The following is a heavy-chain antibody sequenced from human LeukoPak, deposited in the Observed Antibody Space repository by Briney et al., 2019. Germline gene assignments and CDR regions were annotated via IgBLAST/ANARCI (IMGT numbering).Heavy chain of an antibody. CDR2: TYSGGST. V-gene: IGHV3-53*01. CDR1: GFTVSSNY. D-gene: IGHD1-26*01. Sequence: GGSLRLSCAASGFTVSSNYMSWVRQAPGKGLEWVSVTYSGGSTYYADSVKGRFTISRDNSKNTLYLQMNSLRAEDTAVYYCARDHSGSYYVGGIDYWGQGTLVTVSS. CDR3: ARDHSGSYYVGGIDY. J-gene: IGHJ4*02.